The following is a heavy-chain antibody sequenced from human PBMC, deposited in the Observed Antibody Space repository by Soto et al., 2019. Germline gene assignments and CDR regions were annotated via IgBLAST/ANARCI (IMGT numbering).Heavy chain of an antibody. Sequence: GGSLRLSCAASGFTFSSYSMNWVRQAPGKGLEWVSYISSSSSTIYYADSVKGRFTISRDNAKNSLYLQMNSLRAEDTAVYYCARSKGPMNKYSSSWSKYYFDYWGQGTLVTVSS. CDR1: GFTFSSYS. CDR3: ARSKGPMNKYSSSWSKYYFDY. D-gene: IGHD6-13*01. CDR2: ISSSSSTI. J-gene: IGHJ4*02. V-gene: IGHV3-48*01.